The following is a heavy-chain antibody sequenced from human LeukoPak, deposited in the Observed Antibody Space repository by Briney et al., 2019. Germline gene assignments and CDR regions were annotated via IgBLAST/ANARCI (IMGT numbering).Heavy chain of an antibody. Sequence: QTGGSLRLSCAASGFTFSSYAMSWVRQAPGKGLEWVSAISGSGGSTYYADSVKGRFTISRDNSKNTLYLQMNSLRAEDTAVYYCAKSGYCSGGSCYSFNGRFFGYWGQGTLVTVSS. CDR2: ISGSGGST. V-gene: IGHV3-23*01. CDR3: AKSGYCSGGSCYSFNGRFFGY. CDR1: GFTFSSYA. J-gene: IGHJ4*02. D-gene: IGHD2-15*01.